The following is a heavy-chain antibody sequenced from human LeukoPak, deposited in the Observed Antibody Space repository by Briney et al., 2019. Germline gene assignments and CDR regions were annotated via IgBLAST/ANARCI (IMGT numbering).Heavy chain of an antibody. D-gene: IGHD5-12*01. Sequence: GASVKVSCKASGGTFSSYAISWVRQAPGQGLEWMGRIIPILGIANYAQKFQGRVTITADKSTSTAYMELSSLRSEDTAVYYCARLIVATTGFDYWGQGTLVTVSS. V-gene: IGHV1-69*04. CDR2: IIPILGIA. J-gene: IGHJ4*02. CDR1: GGTFSSYA. CDR3: ARLIVATTGFDY.